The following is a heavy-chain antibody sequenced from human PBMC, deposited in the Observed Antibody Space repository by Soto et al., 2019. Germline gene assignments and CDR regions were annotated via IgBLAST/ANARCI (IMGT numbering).Heavy chain of an antibody. D-gene: IGHD6-25*01. CDR3: ARRKERSGPHYFDY. CDR2: MNPYSGNT. CDR1: GYTFTTYD. V-gene: IGHV1-8*01. Sequence: ASVKVSCKASGYTFTTYDISWVRQATGQGLEWMGWMNPYSGNTGYAQKFQGRVTVTRNTSISTVYMELSGLRPDGTAVYYCARRKERSGPHYFDYWGQGSQVTVS. J-gene: IGHJ4*02.